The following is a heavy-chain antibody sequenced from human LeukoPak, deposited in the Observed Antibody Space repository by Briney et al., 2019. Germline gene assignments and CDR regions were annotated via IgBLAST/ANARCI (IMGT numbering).Heavy chain of an antibody. D-gene: IGHD3-22*01. CDR2: INHSGST. J-gene: IGHJ4*02. CDR1: GGSFSGYY. CDR3: ARGGLLYYYDSSGYSPFDY. V-gene: IGHV4-34*01. Sequence: PSETLSLTCAVYGGSFSGYYWSWIRQPPGKGLEWIGEINHSGSTNYNPSLKSRVTISVDTSKNQFSLKLSSVTAADTAVYYCARGGLLYYYDSSGYSPFDYWGQGTLVTVSS.